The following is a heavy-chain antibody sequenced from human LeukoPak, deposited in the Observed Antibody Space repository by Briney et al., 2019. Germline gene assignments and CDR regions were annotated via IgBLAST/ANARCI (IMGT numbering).Heavy chain of an antibody. CDR3: ARGGEDYDIFAGYYLDYYYGMDV. J-gene: IGHJ6*02. D-gene: IGHD3-9*01. V-gene: IGHV4-61*08. Sequence: SQTLSLTCTVSGGSIGSGDYYWNWIRQHPGKGLEWIGYIYYSGSTNYNPSLKSRVTISVDTSKNQFSLQLSSVTAADTAVYYCARGGEDYDIFAGYYLDYYYGMDVWGQGTTVTVSS. CDR1: GGSIGSGDYY. CDR2: IYYSGST.